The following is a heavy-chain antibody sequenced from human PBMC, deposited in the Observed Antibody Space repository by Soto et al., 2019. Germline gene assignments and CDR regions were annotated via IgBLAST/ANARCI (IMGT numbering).Heavy chain of an antibody. CDR2: VSGSGDHT. V-gene: IGHV3-23*01. CDR1: GFTVDTYA. Sequence: EVHLLESGGGLIQPGGSLRLSCSASGFTVDTYAMAWVRQTPRKGLEWVSSVSGSGDHTYYPNSVKGRFTISRDSSENTVHLQMNSLRAEDTAVYFCAKGYDRYGSGYEGFDTWGQGTLVTVSS. D-gene: IGHD5-12*01. CDR3: AKGYDRYGSGYEGFDT. J-gene: IGHJ4*02.